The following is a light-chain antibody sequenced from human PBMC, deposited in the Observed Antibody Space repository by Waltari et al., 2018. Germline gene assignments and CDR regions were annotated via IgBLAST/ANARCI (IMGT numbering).Light chain of an antibody. Sequence: QSALTQPASVSGSPGQSITISCTGTSSDVGGYNYVSWYQQHPGKTPKHISYDVSNRASVVSNLLYGSKAGNTASLTISGLQAEDEADYYCSSYTSSSPYVFGTGTKVTVL. J-gene: IGLJ1*01. V-gene: IGLV2-14*03. CDR2: DVS. CDR1: SSDVGGYNY. CDR3: SSYTSSSPYV.